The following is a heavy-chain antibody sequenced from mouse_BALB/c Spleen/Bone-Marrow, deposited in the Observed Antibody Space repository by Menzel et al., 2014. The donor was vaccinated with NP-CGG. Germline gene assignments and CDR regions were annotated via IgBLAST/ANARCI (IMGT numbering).Heavy chain of an antibody. CDR3: NARYYYAMDY. V-gene: IGHV14-4*02. CDR1: GFNIKDYY. CDR2: IDPENGDT. J-gene: IGHJ4*01. Sequence: VQLQQSGAELVRSGASVKLSCTASGFNIKDYYMHWVKQRPEQGLEWIGWIDPENGDTEYAPKFQGKATMTADTSSNTAYLQLSSLTSEDTAVYYCNARYYYAMDYWGQGASTTVSS.